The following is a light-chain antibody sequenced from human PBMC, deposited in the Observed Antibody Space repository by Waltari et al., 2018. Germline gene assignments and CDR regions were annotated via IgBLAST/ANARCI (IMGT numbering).Light chain of an antibody. CDR1: SSNIGSHY. CDR2: RND. V-gene: IGLV1-47*01. Sequence: QSVLTQPPSASGTPGQRVTIPCSGCSSNIGSHYVYWYQQLPGTAPKLLIYRNDQRPSGVPDRFSGSKSGTSASLAISVLRSEDEADYYCAAWDNSLSGPAFGGGTKLTVL. J-gene: IGLJ2*01. CDR3: AAWDNSLSGPA.